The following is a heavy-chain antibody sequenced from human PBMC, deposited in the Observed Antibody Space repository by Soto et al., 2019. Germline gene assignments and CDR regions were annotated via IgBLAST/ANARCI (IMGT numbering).Heavy chain of an antibody. CDR2: IWYDGSNN. J-gene: IGHJ4*02. CDR3: ARDRISYSGSYYYFDY. Sequence: LRLSCAASGFTFNSYGMHWVRQAPGKGLDWVALIWYDGSNNYYADSVKGRFTISRDNSKNTLYLQMSRLRAEDTGVYYCARDRISYSGSYYYFDYWGQGTLVTVSS. V-gene: IGHV3-33*01. D-gene: IGHD1-26*01. CDR1: GFTFNSYG.